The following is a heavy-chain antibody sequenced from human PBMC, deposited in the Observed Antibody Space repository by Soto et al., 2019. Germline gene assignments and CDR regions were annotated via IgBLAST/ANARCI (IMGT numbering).Heavy chain of an antibody. V-gene: IGHV3-23*01. Sequence: EEQVSESGGGLVQPGGSLRLSCADSGFNFNTFAMSWIRQAPGKGLAWVSHISSSGGSRDYADSVMGRFTVSRDNSKNVLFLQMNSLRADDTATYYCAKDPPSPWTANWVDPWGTGTLVTVSS. CDR3: AKDPPSPWTANWVDP. D-gene: IGHD1-1*01. CDR2: ISSSGGSR. CDR1: GFNFNTFA. J-gene: IGHJ5*02.